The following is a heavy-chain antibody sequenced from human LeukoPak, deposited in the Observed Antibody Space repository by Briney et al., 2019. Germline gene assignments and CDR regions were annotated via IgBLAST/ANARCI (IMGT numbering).Heavy chain of an antibody. V-gene: IGHV4-34*01. D-gene: IGHD7-27*01. CDR2: INHSGST. Sequence: SETLSLTCAVYGGSFSGYYWSWNRQPPGKGLEWIGEINHSGSTNYNPSLKSRVTISVDTSKNQFSLKLSSVTAADTAVYYCARALGYYYYYGMDVWGQGTTVTVSS. J-gene: IGHJ6*02. CDR1: GGSFSGYY. CDR3: ARALGYYYYYGMDV.